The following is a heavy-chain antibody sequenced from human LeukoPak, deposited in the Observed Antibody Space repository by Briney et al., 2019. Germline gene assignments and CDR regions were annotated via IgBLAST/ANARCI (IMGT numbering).Heavy chain of an antibody. J-gene: IGHJ3*02. CDR1: GGSISSGGYY. CDR3: ARGDSGYDYSAFDI. CDR2: VYHSGST. V-gene: IGHV4-30-2*01. Sequence: PSQTLSLTCTVSGGSISSGGYYWSWIRQPPGKGLEWIGYVYHSGSTYYNPSPKSRVTISVDRSKNQFSLKLSSVTAADTAVYYCARGDSGYDYSAFDIWGQGTMVTVSS. D-gene: IGHD5-12*01.